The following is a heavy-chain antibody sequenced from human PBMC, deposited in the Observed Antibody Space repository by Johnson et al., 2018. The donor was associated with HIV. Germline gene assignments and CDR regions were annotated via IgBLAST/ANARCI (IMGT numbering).Heavy chain of an antibody. Sequence: VQLVESGGGVVRPGGSLRLSCAASGFTLDDYGMSWVRQAPGKGLEWVSGINWSGGNTDYADSVKGRFTISRDNSKNTLYLQMDSLRAEDTAVYYCAKEAITMEVDIWGQGTTVTVSS. J-gene: IGHJ3*02. V-gene: IGHV3-20*04. CDR3: AKEAITMEVDI. D-gene: IGHD3-10*01. CDR2: INWSGGNT. CDR1: GFTLDDYG.